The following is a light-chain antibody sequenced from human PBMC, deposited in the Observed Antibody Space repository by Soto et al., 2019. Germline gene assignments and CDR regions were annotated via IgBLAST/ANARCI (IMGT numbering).Light chain of an antibody. CDR1: TSNIGVNT. CDR2: STD. V-gene: IGLV1-44*01. J-gene: IGLJ1*01. Sequence: QSVVTQPPSASGTPGQRVTISCSGSTSNIGVNTVNWYQQLPGTAPKLLIYSTDKRPSGVPDRFSGSKPGTSASLAISGLQSEDEADYYCAAWDASLNIYVFGTGTKLTVL. CDR3: AAWDASLNIYV.